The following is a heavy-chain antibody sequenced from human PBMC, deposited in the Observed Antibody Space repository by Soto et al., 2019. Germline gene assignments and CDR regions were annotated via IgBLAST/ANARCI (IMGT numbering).Heavy chain of an antibody. CDR3: AREGEALEWPDIWVDFYGMDV. D-gene: IGHD3-3*01. V-gene: IGHV1-46*01. CDR1: GGTFSSYA. Sequence: ASVKGSCKASGGTFSSYAISWVRQAPGQGLEWMGIINPSGGSTSSAQKFQGRVTMTRDTSTSTVYMELSSLRSEDTAVYYCAREGEALEWPDIWVDFYGMDVWG. CDR2: INPSGGST. J-gene: IGHJ6*02.